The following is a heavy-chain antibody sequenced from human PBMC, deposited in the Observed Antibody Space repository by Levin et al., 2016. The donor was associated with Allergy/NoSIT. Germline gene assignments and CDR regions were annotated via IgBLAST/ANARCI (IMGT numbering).Heavy chain of an antibody. CDR2: IIPIFGTA. D-gene: IGHD3-3*01. Sequence: WVRQAPGQGLEWMGGIIPIFGTANYAQKFQGRVTITADESTSTAYMELSSLRSEDTAVYYCASNDGVVIKYYFDYWGQGTLVTVSS. J-gene: IGHJ4*02. CDR3: ASNDGVVIKYYFDY. V-gene: IGHV1-69*01.